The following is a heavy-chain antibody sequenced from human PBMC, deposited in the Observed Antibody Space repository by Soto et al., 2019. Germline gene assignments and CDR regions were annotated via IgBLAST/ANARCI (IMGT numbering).Heavy chain of an antibody. Sequence: VGSLRLSCAASGFTFSSYSMNWVRQAPGKGLEWVSYISSSSSTIYYADSVKGRFTISRDNAKASLYLQMDSLRGEDTAVYYCASDSSNSRCVVACYYYGMDVWGQGTTVTVSS. J-gene: IGHJ6*02. CDR3: ASDSSNSRCVVACYYYGMDV. CDR2: ISSSSSTI. CDR1: GFTFSSYS. D-gene: IGHD2-2*01. V-gene: IGHV3-48*01.